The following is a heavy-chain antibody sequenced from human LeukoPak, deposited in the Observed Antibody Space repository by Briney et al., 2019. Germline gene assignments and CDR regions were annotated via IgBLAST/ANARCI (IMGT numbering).Heavy chain of an antibody. V-gene: IGHV3-7*01. D-gene: IGHD6-13*01. Sequence: AGGSLRLSCAASGFTFSSYWMSWVRPAPGKGLEWVSNIKQDGSEKYYVDSVKGRFTISRDNAKNSLYLQMNSLRAEDTAVYYCARWESPAAGTNFDYWGQGTLVTVSS. J-gene: IGHJ4*02. CDR3: ARWESPAAGTNFDY. CDR2: IKQDGSEK. CDR1: GFTFSSYW.